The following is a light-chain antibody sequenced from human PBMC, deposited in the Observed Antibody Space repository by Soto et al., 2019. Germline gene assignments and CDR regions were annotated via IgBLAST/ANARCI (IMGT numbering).Light chain of an antibody. CDR3: QQYKNWPPIT. CDR1: QSVSNN. V-gene: IGKV3-15*01. CDR2: GAS. J-gene: IGKJ5*01. Sequence: EIVMTQSPATLSVSPGERATLSCRASQSVSNNLAWYQQKPGQAPRLLIYGASNRATGIPARFSGSESGTEFALTISSLQSEDFALYYCQQYKNWPPITFGQGTRREIK.